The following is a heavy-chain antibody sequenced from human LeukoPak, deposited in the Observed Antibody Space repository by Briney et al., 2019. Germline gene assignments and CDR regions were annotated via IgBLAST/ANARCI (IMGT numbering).Heavy chain of an antibody. CDR2: ISTSGSYI. CDR3: AKGGIYGIYWYFDL. V-gene: IGHV3-21*01. Sequence: GGSLRLSCAASGFTFSSYNINWVRQAPGKGLEWVSSISTSGSYIYYADSVKGRFTISRDNAKKSLYLQINSLRAEGTAVYYCAKGGIYGIYWYFDLWGRGTLVTVSS. D-gene: IGHD2/OR15-2a*01. CDR1: GFTFSSYN. J-gene: IGHJ2*01.